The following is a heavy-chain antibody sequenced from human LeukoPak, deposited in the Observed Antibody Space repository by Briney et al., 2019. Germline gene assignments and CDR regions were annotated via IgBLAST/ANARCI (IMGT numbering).Heavy chain of an antibody. J-gene: IGHJ4*02. V-gene: IGHV3-30-3*01. CDR1: GFTFSSYA. D-gene: IGHD3-22*01. CDR2: ISYDGSNK. Sequence: PGRSLRLSCAASGFTFSSYAMHWVRQAPGKGLEWVAVISYDGSNKYYADSVKGRFTISRDNSKNTLYLQMNSLRAEDTAVYYCARDLHAAFYDSSGYLDYWGQGTLVTVSS. CDR3: ARDLHAAFYDSSGYLDY.